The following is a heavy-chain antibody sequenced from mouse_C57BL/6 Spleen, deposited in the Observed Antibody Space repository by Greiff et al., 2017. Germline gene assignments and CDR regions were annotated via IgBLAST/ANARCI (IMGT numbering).Heavy chain of an antibody. CDR2: ISSGGDYI. V-gene: IGHV5-9-1*02. Sequence: EVKLMESGEGLVKPGGSLKLSCAASGFTFSSYAMSWVRQTPEKRLEWVAYISSGGDYIYYADTVKGRFTISRDNARNTLYLQMSSLKSEDTAMYYCTRDGYYGDWFAYWGQGTLVTVSA. CDR1: GFTFSSYA. J-gene: IGHJ3*01. D-gene: IGHD2-3*01. CDR3: TRDGYYGDWFAY.